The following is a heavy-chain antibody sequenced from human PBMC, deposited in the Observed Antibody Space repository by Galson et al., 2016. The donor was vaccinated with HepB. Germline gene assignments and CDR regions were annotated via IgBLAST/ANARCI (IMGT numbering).Heavy chain of an antibody. CDR2: IYWDDDK. CDR1: GFSLNTRGVG. CDR3: ALRRDITPYRSSWFLDYYYYGMDV. V-gene: IGHV2-5*02. J-gene: IGHJ6*02. Sequence: PALVKPTQTLTLTCTFSGFSLNTRGVGVGWIRQPPGKALEWLAVIYWDDDKRYSPSLTSRLTITKDTSKNQVVLSMTNMDPVDTATYYCALRRDITPYRSSWFLDYYYYGMDVWGQGTTVTVSS. D-gene: IGHD6-13*01.